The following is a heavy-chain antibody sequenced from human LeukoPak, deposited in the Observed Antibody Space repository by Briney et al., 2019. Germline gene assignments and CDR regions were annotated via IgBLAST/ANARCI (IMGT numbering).Heavy chain of an antibody. Sequence: ASVKVSCKASGYTFTSCGISWVRQAPGQGLEWMGWISAYNGNTNYAQELQGRVTMTTDTSTSTAYVELRSLRSDDTAVYYCARGGWELLRLGIDYWGQGTLVTVSS. J-gene: IGHJ4*02. V-gene: IGHV1-18*01. CDR1: GYTFTSCG. CDR2: ISAYNGNT. D-gene: IGHD1-26*01. CDR3: ARGGWELLRLGIDY.